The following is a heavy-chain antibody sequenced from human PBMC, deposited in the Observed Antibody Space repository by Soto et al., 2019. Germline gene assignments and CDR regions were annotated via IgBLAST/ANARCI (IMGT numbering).Heavy chain of an antibody. CDR1: GFTFIRYA. Sequence: GSLRLSCAASGFTFIRYAMNWVRQAPGKGLEWVSAISGSGDSTYYADSVKGRFTIPRDNSRNTVYLQMNSLRAEDTAIYYCATEHATRYNSGRGVWGQGTRVTLS. CDR2: ISGSGDST. J-gene: IGHJ6*02. V-gene: IGHV3-23*01. CDR3: ATEHATRYNSGRGV.